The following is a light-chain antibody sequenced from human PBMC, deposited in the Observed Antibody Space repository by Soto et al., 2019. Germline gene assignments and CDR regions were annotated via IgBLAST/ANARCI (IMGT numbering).Light chain of an antibody. V-gene: IGLV1-44*01. CDR2: TND. J-gene: IGLJ2*01. Sequence: QSVLTQPPSASGTPGQRVTISCSGSSSNIGSTSVNWYQQLPGTAPKLLIYTNDQRPSGVPDRFSGSKSGTSASLAISGLQSEDEADYYCSSSITSTTLVVFGGGTKLTVL. CDR3: SSSITSTTLVV. CDR1: SSNIGSTS.